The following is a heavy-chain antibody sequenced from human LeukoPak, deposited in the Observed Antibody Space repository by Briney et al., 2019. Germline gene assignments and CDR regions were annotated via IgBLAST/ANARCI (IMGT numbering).Heavy chain of an antibody. CDR1: GFTFRSYG. J-gene: IGHJ1*01. D-gene: IGHD3-22*01. Sequence: GGSLRLSCAASGFTFRSYGMHWVRQAPGKGLEYVSAISSNGGRTYYANSVKGRFTISRDNSRNTLYLQMGSLRAEDMGVYYCATYYYDSGGFHFPHWGQGTLVTGSS. V-gene: IGHV3-64*01. CDR3: ATYYYDSGGFHFPH. CDR2: ISSNGGRT.